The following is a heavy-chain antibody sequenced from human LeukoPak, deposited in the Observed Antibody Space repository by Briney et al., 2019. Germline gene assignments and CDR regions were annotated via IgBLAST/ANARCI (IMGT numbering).Heavy chain of an antibody. V-gene: IGHV4-39*01. J-gene: IGHJ4*02. D-gene: IGHD2-2*01. CDR2: IYYSGST. CDR1: GGSISSSSYY. CDR3: AGGGVIVVFPDY. Sequence: SETLSLTFTVSGGSISSSSYYWGWIRQPPGKGLEWIGSIYYSGSTYYNPSLKSRVTISVDTSKNQFSLKLSSVTAADTAVYYCAGGGVIVVFPDYWGQGTLVTVSS.